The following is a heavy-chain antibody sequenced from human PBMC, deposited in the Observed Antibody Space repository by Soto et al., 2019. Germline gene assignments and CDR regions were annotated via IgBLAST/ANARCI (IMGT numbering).Heavy chain of an antibody. D-gene: IGHD2-2*01. CDR1: GFTFSNAW. Sequence: GGSLRLSCAASGFTFSNAWMSWVRQAPGKGLEWVGRIKSKTDGGTTDYAAPVKGRFTISRDDSKNTLYLQMNSLKTEDTAVYYCTTGDPIVVVPAAIVYWGQGTLVTVSS. CDR3: TTGDPIVVVPAAIVY. J-gene: IGHJ4*02. V-gene: IGHV3-15*01. CDR2: IKSKTDGGTT.